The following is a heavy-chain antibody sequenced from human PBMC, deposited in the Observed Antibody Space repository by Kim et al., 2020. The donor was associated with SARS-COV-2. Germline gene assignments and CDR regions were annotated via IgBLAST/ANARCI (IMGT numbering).Heavy chain of an antibody. CDR3: AKDWSAYCGADCYSAFDY. CDR2: ISGSGGST. Sequence: GGSLRLSCAASGFTFSSYSMSWVRQAPGKGLEWVSAISGSGGSTYYADSVKGRFTISRDNSKNTMYLQMNSLRAEDTAVYYCAKDWSAYCGADCYSAFDYWGQGTLGTVSS. CDR1: GFTFSSYS. D-gene: IGHD2-21*02. V-gene: IGHV3-23*01. J-gene: IGHJ4*02.